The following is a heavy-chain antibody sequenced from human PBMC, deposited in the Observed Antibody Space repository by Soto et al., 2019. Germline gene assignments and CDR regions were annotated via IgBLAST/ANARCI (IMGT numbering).Heavy chain of an antibody. J-gene: IGHJ4*02. CDR2: IYYRAMP. Sequence: PSETLSLTCNVPGGSITRGDYYWSWLRQPPGKGLEWIGYIYYRAMPYYNPSLKSRVTISVDTSKNQFSLSMTSVTAADTAVYYCARGSALLFYYFDYWGQGTPVTVSS. CDR1: GGSITRGDYY. V-gene: IGHV4-30-4*01. CDR3: ARGSALLFYYFDY. D-gene: IGHD6-13*01.